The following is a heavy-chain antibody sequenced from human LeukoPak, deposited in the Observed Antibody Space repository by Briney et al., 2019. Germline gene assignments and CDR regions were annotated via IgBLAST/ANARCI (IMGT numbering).Heavy chain of an antibody. J-gene: IGHJ3*02. CDR1: GGSFSGYY. Sequence: SETLSLTCAVYGGSFSGYYWSWIRQPPGKGLEWIGRIYTSGTTHYNPSLKSRVTISVDTSKNQFSLKLSSVTAADTAVYYCARAFNIAADAFDIWGQGTMVTVSS. D-gene: IGHD6-13*01. V-gene: IGHV4-59*10. CDR2: IYTSGTT. CDR3: ARAFNIAADAFDI.